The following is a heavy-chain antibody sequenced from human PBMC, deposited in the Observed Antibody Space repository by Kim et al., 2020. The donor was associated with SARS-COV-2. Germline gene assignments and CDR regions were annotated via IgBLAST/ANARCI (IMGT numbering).Heavy chain of an antibody. Sequence: GGSLRLSCAASGFTFSSYGMDWVRQAPGKGLEWVAVISYDGSNKYYADSVKGRFTISRDNSKNTLYLQMNSLRAEDTAVYYCARPPVFGSGPHFDYWGQGTLVTVSS. CDR1: GFTFSSYG. V-gene: IGHV3-33*05. J-gene: IGHJ4*02. D-gene: IGHD3-10*01. CDR3: ARPPVFGSGPHFDY. CDR2: ISYDGSNK.